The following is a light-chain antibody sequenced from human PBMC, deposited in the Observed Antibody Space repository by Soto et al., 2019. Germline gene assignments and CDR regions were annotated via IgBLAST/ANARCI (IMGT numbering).Light chain of an antibody. Sequence: IQMTQSPSFVSASVGDRFTITCRSSEDISTWLAWYQQKPGKAPKLXXYAASSLQSGVPSRFSGSGSGTDFTLTISSLQPEDFATYYCQHADSFPLITFGQGTRLEIK. CDR2: AAS. J-gene: IGKJ5*01. V-gene: IGKV1-12*01. CDR1: EDISTW. CDR3: QHADSFPLIT.